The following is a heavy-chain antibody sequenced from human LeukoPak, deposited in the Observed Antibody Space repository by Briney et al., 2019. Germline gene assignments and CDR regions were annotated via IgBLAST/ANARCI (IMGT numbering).Heavy chain of an antibody. J-gene: IGHJ3*02. CDR1: GYSFTSYW. Sequence: GESLKISCKGSGYSFTSYWIGWVRQMPGKGLEWMGIIYPGDSDTRYSPSFQGQVTISADKSISTAYLQWSSLKASDTAMYYCARVVVPAAIQDAFDIWGQGTMVTVSS. V-gene: IGHV5-51*01. CDR2: IYPGDSDT. CDR3: ARVVVPAAIQDAFDI. D-gene: IGHD2-2*02.